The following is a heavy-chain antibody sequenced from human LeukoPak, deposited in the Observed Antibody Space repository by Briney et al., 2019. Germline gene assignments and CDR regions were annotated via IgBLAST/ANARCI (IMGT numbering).Heavy chain of an antibody. V-gene: IGHV3-30*03. D-gene: IGHD5/OR15-5a*01. J-gene: IGHJ1*01. CDR1: GFSFSSYD. CDR2: ISFDGDNE. Sequence: GGSLRLSCEASGFSFSSYDMHWVRQAPGKGLEWVADISFDGDNEYYADSVRGRFMIARDNSKNTVYLQMNSLTIEDTAVYYCAREPSGNFGQLVSSAEYFQHWGQGTRVTVSS. CDR3: AREPSGNFGQLVSSAEYFQH.